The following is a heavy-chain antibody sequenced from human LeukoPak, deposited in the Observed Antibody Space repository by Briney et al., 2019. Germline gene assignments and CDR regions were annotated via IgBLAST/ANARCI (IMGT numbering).Heavy chain of an antibody. D-gene: IGHD6-13*01. CDR3: ASTIAAVEFAY. CDR2: ISGSGGST. J-gene: IGHJ4*02. Sequence: GGSLRLSCAASGFTFRSYAMSWVRQAPGKGLEWVSAISGSGGSTHSAHCVKGRFTISEDNSKNTQHLQINSLRAEDTAVYYCASTIAAVEFAYWGQGTLVTVSS. CDR1: GFTFRSYA. V-gene: IGHV3-23*01.